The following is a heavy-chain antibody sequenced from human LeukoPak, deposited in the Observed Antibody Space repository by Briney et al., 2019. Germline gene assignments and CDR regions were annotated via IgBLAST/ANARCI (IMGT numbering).Heavy chain of an antibody. CDR2: ISGSGGST. J-gene: IGHJ5*02. D-gene: IGHD3-10*01. V-gene: IGHV3-23*01. Sequence: RPGGSLRLSCAASGFTFSSDAMSWVRQAPGKGLEWVSAISGSGGSTYYADSVKGRFTISRDNSKNTLYLQMNGLRAEDTAVYYCAKDGLAYGSGKNWFDPWGQGTLVTVSS. CDR3: AKDGLAYGSGKNWFDP. CDR1: GFTFSSDA.